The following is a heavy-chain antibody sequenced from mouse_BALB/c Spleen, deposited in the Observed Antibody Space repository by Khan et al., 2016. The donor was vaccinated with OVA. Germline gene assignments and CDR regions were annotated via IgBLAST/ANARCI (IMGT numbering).Heavy chain of an antibody. CDR1: GYTFSSYW. D-gene: IGHD1-1*01. J-gene: IGHJ1*01. CDR3: ARNYGSSYDWYFDV. Sequence: QIQLVQSGAELMKPGASVKISCKATGYTFSSYWIEWVKQRPGHGLEWIGEILPGSGSTNYNEKFKGKATFTADTSSNTAYMQLSSLTSEDSAVYYCARNYGSSYDWYFDVWGAGTTVTVSS. V-gene: IGHV1-9*01. CDR2: ILPGSGST.